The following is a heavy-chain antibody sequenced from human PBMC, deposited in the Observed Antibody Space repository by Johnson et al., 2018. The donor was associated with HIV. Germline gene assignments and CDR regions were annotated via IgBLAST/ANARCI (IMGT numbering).Heavy chain of an antibody. D-gene: IGHD5-24*01. J-gene: IGHJ3*02. CDR1: EFTFSNYA. Sequence: VQLVESGGGVVQPGRSLRIYCAVSEFTFSNYAMHWVRLTPGKGLQWVAVISYDGSNKYYADSVEGRFTISRDNSKKTMYLQMNSLRAEDTAVYYCAKDIGDGYNRWGGLDIWGQGTMVTVSS. V-gene: IGHV3-30*18. CDR2: ISYDGSNK. CDR3: AKDIGDGYNRWGGLDI.